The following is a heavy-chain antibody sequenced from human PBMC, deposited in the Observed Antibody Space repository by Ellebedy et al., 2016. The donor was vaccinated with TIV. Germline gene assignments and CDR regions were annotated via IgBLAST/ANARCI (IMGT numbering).Heavy chain of an antibody. J-gene: IGHJ5*02. CDR3: ARNGYCTPSNCRSYNWFDP. CDR2: INSDGSST. D-gene: IGHD2-8*01. CDR1: GFTFSSYW. V-gene: IGHV3-74*01. Sequence: GESLKISCAASGFTFSSYWMHWVRQAPGKGLVWVSRINSDGSSTSYADSVKGRFTISRDNAKNTLYLQMNSLRAEDTAEYYCARNGYCTPSNCRSYNWFDPWGQGTLVTVSS.